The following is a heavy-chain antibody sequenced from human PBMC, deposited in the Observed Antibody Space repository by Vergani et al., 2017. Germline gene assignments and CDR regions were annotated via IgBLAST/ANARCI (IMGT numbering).Heavy chain of an antibody. V-gene: IGHV4-61*02. CDR1: GGSFSTGGQS. D-gene: IGHD2-15*01. J-gene: IGHJ3*01. Sequence: QVQLQESGPGLVKPSQTLSLTCTVSGGSFSTGGQSWTWLRQSAGKGLEWIGRIYTSGATNYNPSLRSRCIMSVDAAKKQFSLKLTSVTAADTAVYYCARDGGEYDKDALDVWGQGTKGTVTS. CDR2: IYTSGAT. CDR3: ARDGGEYDKDALDV.